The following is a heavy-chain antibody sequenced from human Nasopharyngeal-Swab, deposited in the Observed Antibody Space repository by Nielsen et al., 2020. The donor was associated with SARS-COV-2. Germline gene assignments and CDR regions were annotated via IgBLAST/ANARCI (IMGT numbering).Heavy chain of an antibody. D-gene: IGHD1-1*01. J-gene: IGHJ2*01. CDR2: ISGSGGTT. Sequence: GESLKISCAASGFTFSSYAMNWVRQGPGKGLEWVSEISGSGGTTYYADSVKGRFTISRDNAKNTLYLQMNSLRAEDTAVYYCARVGFPGRFDLWGRGTLVTVSS. CDR3: ARVGFPGRFDL. CDR1: GFTFSSYA. V-gene: IGHV3-23*01.